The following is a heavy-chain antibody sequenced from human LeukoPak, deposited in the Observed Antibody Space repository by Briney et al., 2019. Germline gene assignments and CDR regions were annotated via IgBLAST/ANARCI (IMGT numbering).Heavy chain of an antibody. D-gene: IGHD6-13*01. J-gene: IGHJ5*02. V-gene: IGHV4-59*01. CDR2: IYYSGST. CDR1: GGSISSYY. CDR3: ARSGQQLSPATWFDP. Sequence: KPSETLSLTCTASGGSISSYYWSWIRQPPGKGLEWIGYIYYSGSTNYNPSLKSRVTISVDTSKNQFSLKLSSVTAADTAVYYCARSGQQLSPATWFDPWGQGTLVTVSS.